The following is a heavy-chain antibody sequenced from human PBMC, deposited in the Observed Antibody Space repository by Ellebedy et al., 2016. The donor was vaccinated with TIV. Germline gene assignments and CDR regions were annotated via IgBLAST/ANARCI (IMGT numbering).Heavy chain of an antibody. CDR1: GGSISSGSYY. V-gene: IGHV4-61*02. Sequence: SETLSLTXTVSGGSISSGSYYWSWIRQPAGKGLEWIGRIYTSGSTNYNPSLKSRVTMSVDTSKNQFSLKLSSVTAADTAVYYCARDPGGVVVIATTYWYFDLWGRGTLVTVSS. CDR2: IYTSGST. CDR3: ARDPGGVVVIATTYWYFDL. J-gene: IGHJ2*01. D-gene: IGHD2-21*01.